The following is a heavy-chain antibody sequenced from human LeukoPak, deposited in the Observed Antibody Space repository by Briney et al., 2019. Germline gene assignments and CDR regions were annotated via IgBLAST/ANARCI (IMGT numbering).Heavy chain of an antibody. J-gene: IGHJ6*02. Sequence: PGGSLRLSCSASGFTFTNYNMNWVRQAPGKGLEWLSSISGSASYIYYADSVKGRFTISRDNAKNSLYLQMNSLRAEDTAVYYCAKARWYTDGSGSSLGGMDVWGQGTTVTVSS. CDR2: ISGSASYI. V-gene: IGHV3-21*04. D-gene: IGHD3-10*01. CDR3: AKARWYTDGSGSSLGGMDV. CDR1: GFTFTNYN.